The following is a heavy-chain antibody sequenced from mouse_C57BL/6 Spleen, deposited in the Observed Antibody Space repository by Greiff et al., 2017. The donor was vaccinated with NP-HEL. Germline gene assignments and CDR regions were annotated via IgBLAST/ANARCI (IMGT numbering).Heavy chain of an antibody. CDR2: IDPETGGT. CDR3: TSSNWDVDY. Sequence: QVQLKQSGAELVRPGASVTLSCKASGYTFTDYEMHWVKQTPVHGLEWIGAIDPETGGTAYNQKFKGKAILTADKSSSTAYMELRSLTSEDSAVYYCTSSNWDVDYWGQGTTLTVSS. D-gene: IGHD4-1*01. V-gene: IGHV1-15*01. J-gene: IGHJ2*01. CDR1: GYTFTDYE.